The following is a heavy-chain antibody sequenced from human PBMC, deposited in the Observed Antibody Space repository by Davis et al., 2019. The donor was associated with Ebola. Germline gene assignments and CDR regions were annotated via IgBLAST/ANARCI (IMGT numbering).Heavy chain of an antibody. CDR3: ASDYYGSGSHGH. CDR2: ISPDGSNT. D-gene: IGHD3-10*01. CDR1: GFSISNYG. V-gene: IGHV3-30*03. J-gene: IGHJ4*02. Sequence: PGGSLRLSCAASGFSISNYGMHWVRQAPGNGLQWVATISPDGSNTHYADSVKGRFTISRDNSKNTLYLQMDSLGGEDTAVYVCASDYYGSGSHGHWGQGTLVTVSS.